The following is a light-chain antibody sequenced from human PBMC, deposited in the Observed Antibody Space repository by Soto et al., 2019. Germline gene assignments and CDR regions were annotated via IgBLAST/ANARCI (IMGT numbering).Light chain of an antibody. J-gene: IGKJ2*01. V-gene: IGKV3-11*01. CDR1: QSVRTY. CDR3: QQRSIWPLYT. CDR2: DAS. Sequence: EIVLTQSPATLSLSPGERATLSCRASQSVRTYLAWYQQKPGQAPRLLIYDASNRATGIPARFSGSGSGTDFTLTISSLEPEDFAIYYCQQRSIWPLYTFGQGTRLEIK.